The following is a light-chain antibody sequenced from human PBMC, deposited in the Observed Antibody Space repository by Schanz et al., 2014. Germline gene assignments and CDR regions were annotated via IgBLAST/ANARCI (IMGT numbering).Light chain of an antibody. Sequence: EIVLTQSPATLSLSPGERATLSCRASQSVSSSLAWYQHRPGQPPRLLIYDASDRATGIPARFSGSGSGTEFTLTISSLQSEDFAVYYCQQYNKWPPGTFGQGTKLEIK. CDR1: QSVSSS. CDR3: QQYNKWPPGT. V-gene: IGKV3D-15*01. J-gene: IGKJ2*01. CDR2: DAS.